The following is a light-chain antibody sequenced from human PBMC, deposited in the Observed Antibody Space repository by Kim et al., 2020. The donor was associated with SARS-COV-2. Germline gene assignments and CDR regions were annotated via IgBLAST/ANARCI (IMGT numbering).Light chain of an antibody. V-gene: IGKV3-11*01. CDR3: QQFNNWPLYS. CDR1: QSVSSY. Sequence: EIVLTQSPATLSLSPGERATLSCRASQSVSSYLAWYQQKPDQAPRLLIYDASNRATGIPARFSGSGSGTDFTLTISSLQSEDFAIYYCQQFNNWPLYSFGQGTKLEI. CDR2: DAS. J-gene: IGKJ2*03.